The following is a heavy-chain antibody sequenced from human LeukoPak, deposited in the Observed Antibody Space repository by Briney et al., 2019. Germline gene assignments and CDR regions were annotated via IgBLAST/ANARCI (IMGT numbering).Heavy chain of an antibody. V-gene: IGHV5-51*01. D-gene: IGHD2-8*01. CDR2: LYPLDFDK. Sequence: GESLKISCQASGYKFTSYWIAWVRQMPGHGLEWMGSLYPLDFDKTYIPSFQGQVTMSADRSINTAYLQWSSLKASDTALYYCVRQIIVPGTSQLRTFDAWGQGTQVSVSS. CDR3: VRQIIVPGTSQLRTFDA. J-gene: IGHJ4*02. CDR1: GYKFTSYW.